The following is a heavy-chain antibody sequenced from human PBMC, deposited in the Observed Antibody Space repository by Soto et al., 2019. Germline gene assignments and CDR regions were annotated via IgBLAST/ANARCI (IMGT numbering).Heavy chain of an antibody. J-gene: IGHJ4*02. D-gene: IGHD2-15*01. Sequence: SETLSLTCTVSGGSISSSSYYWGWIRQPPGKGLEWIGSIYYSGSTYYNPSLKSRVTISVDTSKNQFSLKLSSVTAADTAVYYCARLPAEGYCSGGSCSYYFDYWGQGTLVTVSS. CDR2: IYYSGST. CDR3: ARLPAEGYCSGGSCSYYFDY. V-gene: IGHV4-39*01. CDR1: GGSISSSSYY.